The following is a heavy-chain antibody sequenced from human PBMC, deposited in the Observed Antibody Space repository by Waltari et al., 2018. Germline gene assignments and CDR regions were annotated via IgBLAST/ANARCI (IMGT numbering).Heavy chain of an antibody. V-gene: IGHV1-2*02. CDR1: GYTFTGYY. D-gene: IGHD5-18*01. CDR3: ARALQLWLAHFDY. CDR2: INPNRGGT. Sequence: QVQLVQSGAEVKKPGASVKVSCKASGYTFTGYYMHWVRQAPGQGLEWMGGINPNRGGTNYAQKVQGRVTMTRDTSISTAYMELSRLRSDDTAVYYCARALQLWLAHFDYWGQGTLVTVSS. J-gene: IGHJ4*02.